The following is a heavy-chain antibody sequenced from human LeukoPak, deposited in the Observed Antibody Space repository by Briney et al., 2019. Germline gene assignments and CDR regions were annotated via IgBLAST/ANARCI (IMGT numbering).Heavy chain of an antibody. CDR3: TRHDYDSSGCYTNWFDP. CDR1: GFTFSGSA. D-gene: IGHD3-22*01. V-gene: IGHV3-73*01. CDR2: IRSKANSYAT. J-gene: IGHJ5*02. Sequence: GGSLRLSRAASGFTFSGSAMHWVRQASGKGLEWVGRIRSKANSYATAYAASVKGRFTISRDDSKNTAYLQMNSLKTEDTAVYYCTRHDYDSSGCYTNWFDPWGQGTLVTVSS.